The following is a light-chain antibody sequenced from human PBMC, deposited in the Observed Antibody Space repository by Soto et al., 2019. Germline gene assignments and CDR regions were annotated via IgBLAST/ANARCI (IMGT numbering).Light chain of an antibody. Sequence: DIQMAQSPSTLCASVGDRVTITCRASQSVSSWLAWYQQKPGKSPKLLIYAASSLESGVPSRFTGSGSGTEFTLTISSLQPDDFATYYCQHYNSYSEAFGQGTKVDIK. CDR2: AAS. CDR1: QSVSSW. V-gene: IGKV1-5*03. J-gene: IGKJ1*01. CDR3: QHYNSYSEA.